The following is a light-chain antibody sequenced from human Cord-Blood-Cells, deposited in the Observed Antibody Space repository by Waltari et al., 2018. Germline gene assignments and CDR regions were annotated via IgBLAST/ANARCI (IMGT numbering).Light chain of an antibody. J-gene: IGKJ5*01. Sequence: DHHMSQSPSSTSASVGDRVTITSRASQSISSYLTWYQQKPGKAPKLLIYAASSLQSGVPSRFSGSGSGTDFTLTISSLQPEDFAIYYCQQSYSTPRTFGQGTQLEIK. V-gene: IGKV1-39*01. CDR2: AAS. CDR1: QSISSY. CDR3: QQSYSTPRT.